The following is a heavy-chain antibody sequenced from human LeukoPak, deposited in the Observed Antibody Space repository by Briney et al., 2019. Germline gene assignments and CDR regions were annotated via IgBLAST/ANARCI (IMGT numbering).Heavy chain of an antibody. J-gene: IGHJ4*02. V-gene: IGHV3-64D*06. CDR1: GFTFSSYA. D-gene: IGHD6-19*01. Sequence: PGGSLRLSCSASGFTFSSYAMHWVRQASGKGLEYVSAISSNGGSTYYADSVKGRFTISRDNSKNTLYLQMSSLRAEDTAVYYCVKDLGERRYSSGWATFDYWGQGTLVTVSS. CDR3: VKDLGERRYSSGWATFDY. CDR2: ISSNGGST.